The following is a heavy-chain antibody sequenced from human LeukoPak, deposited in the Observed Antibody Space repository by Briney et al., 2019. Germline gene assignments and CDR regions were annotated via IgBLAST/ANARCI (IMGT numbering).Heavy chain of an antibody. CDR1: GFTFSSYG. V-gene: IGHV3-33*01. CDR3: SIYDSSGSFAY. D-gene: IGHD3-22*01. J-gene: IGHJ4*02. Sequence: GRSLRLSCAASGFTFSSYGMHRVRQAPGKGLEWVAVIWYDGSDKYYADSVKGRFTISRDNSKNTLYLQMSSLRAEDTAVYYCSIYDSSGSFAYWGQGTLVTVSS. CDR2: IWYDGSDK.